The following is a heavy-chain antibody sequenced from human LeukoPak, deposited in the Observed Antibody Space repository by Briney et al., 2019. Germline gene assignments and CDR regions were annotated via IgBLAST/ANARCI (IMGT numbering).Heavy chain of an antibody. V-gene: IGHV4-31*03. J-gene: IGHJ4*02. Sequence: PSETLSLTCSVSGGSVSNGGYYWSWIRQHPGKGLEWIGYIYYSGTTYYNPSLKSRVTISVDTSKNQFSLKLSSVTAADTAVYYCARLCCGSGSRSFDYWGQGTLVTVSS. D-gene: IGHD3-10*01. CDR3: ARLCCGSGSRSFDY. CDR2: IYYSGTT. CDR1: GGSVSNGGYY.